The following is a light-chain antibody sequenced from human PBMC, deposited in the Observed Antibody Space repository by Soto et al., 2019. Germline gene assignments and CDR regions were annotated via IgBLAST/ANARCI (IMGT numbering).Light chain of an antibody. Sequence: IQLTQSPSSLSAYVGDSVTITCRASQGLNSYLAWYQQKPGKAPNLLIYGASTLQSGVTSRFSGSGSGTDFTLTISSLQAQDLTTYYCQQTRSYQSNFGGGTKWDI. J-gene: IGKJ4*01. CDR2: GAS. CDR1: QGLNSY. CDR3: QQTRSYQSN. V-gene: IGKV1-9*01.